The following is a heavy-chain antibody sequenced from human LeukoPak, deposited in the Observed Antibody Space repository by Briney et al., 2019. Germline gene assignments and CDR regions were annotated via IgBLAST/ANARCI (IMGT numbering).Heavy chain of an antibody. CDR1: GGSISSYS. CDR3: ARQRGSTYYYMDV. V-gene: IGHV4-59*01. J-gene: IGHJ6*03. Sequence: PSETLSLTCTVSGGSISSYSWSWIRQPPGKGLEWIGYIYYSGSTNYNPSLKSRVTISVDTSKYQFSLKLRSVTPADTAVYYCARQRGSTYYYMDVWGKGTTVTVSS. D-gene: IGHD5-12*01. CDR2: IYYSGST.